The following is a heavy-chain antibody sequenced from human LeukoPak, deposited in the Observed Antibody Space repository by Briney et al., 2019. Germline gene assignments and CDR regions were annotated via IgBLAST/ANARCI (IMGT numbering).Heavy chain of an antibody. Sequence: SETLSLTCTISGGSVSDYYWSWIRQSPGKGLEWIGYIYHTGSTSYSPSLKSRVTISADTSQNQFSLKLSSVTAADTAVYYCARDRGGTHHDYWGQGTLVTVSS. V-gene: IGHV4-59*02. CDR3: ARDRGGTHHDY. CDR1: GGSVSDYY. D-gene: IGHD3-10*01. J-gene: IGHJ4*02. CDR2: IYHTGST.